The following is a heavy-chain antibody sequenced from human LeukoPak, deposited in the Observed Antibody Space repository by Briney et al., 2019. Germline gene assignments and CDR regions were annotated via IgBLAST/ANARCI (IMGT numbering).Heavy chain of an antibody. D-gene: IGHD5-12*01. CDR2: ISSSGSTI. J-gene: IGHJ3*02. CDR3: ARDGSGYGHDAFDI. Sequence: QPGGSLRLSCAASGFTFSSYEMNWVRQAPGKGLEGVSYISSSGSTIYYADSVKGGFTISRDNATNSLYLQMNSLRAEDTAVYYCARDGSGYGHDAFDIWGQGTMVTVSS. V-gene: IGHV3-48*03. CDR1: GFTFSSYE.